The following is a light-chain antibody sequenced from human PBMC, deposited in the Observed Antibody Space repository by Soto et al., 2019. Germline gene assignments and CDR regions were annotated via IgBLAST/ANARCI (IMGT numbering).Light chain of an antibody. Sequence: QSALTQPASVSGSPGQSITISCTGTSSDVGGYNYVSWYQQRHPGKAPKLMIYEVSNRPSGVSNRFSGSKSGNTASLTISGLQAEDEADYYCSSYTSSSTWVFGGGTKLTVL. CDR2: EVS. V-gene: IGLV2-14*01. CDR3: SSYTSSSTWV. J-gene: IGLJ3*02. CDR1: SSDVGGYNY.